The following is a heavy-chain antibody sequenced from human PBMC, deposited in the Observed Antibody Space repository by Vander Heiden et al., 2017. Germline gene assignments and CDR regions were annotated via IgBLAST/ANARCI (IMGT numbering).Heavy chain of an antibody. Sequence: EVQLVESGGGLVQPGRSLRLSCAASGFTLDDYAMHWVRQAPGKGLEWVSGISWNSGSIGYADSVKGRFTISRDNAKNSLYLQMNSLRAEDTALYYCAKRIAVAGRRGYFDLWGRGTLVTVSS. J-gene: IGHJ2*01. CDR2: ISWNSGSI. CDR3: AKRIAVAGRRGYFDL. D-gene: IGHD6-19*01. CDR1: GFTLDDYA. V-gene: IGHV3-9*01.